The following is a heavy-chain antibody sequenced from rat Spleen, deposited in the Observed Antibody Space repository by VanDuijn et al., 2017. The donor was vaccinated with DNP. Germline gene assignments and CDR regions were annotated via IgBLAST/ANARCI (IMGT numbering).Heavy chain of an antibody. CDR1: GYTFTTYY. J-gene: IGHJ1*01. CDR2: INTGSGGT. V-gene: IGHV1-43*01. Sequence: QVQLQQSGAELAKPGSSVKISCKASGYTFTTYYISWIKQTTGQDREYIGYINTGSGGTNYNEKFKGKATLTVDKSSSTAFMQLSSLTPDDSAFYYCARRRLPYWYFDFWGPGTMVTVSS. D-gene: IGHD1-8*01. CDR3: ARRRLPYWYFDF.